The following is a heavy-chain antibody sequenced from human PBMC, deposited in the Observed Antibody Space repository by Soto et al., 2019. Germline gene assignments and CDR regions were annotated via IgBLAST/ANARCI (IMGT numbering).Heavy chain of an antibody. D-gene: IGHD2-15*01. CDR3: ARDDVLCAGGRCYGIPLDV. V-gene: IGHV3-66*01. Sequence: EVQLVESGGGLVQPGGSLRLSCAASGFTVSSKYMTWVRQAPGKGLEWVSLIQSGGTTYYADSVKGRFTISRDTSENTLQLQMGSLRVADTAVYYCARDDVLCAGGRCYGIPLDVWGKGNTVTVSS. J-gene: IGHJ6*04. CDR2: IQSGGTT. CDR1: GFTVSSKY.